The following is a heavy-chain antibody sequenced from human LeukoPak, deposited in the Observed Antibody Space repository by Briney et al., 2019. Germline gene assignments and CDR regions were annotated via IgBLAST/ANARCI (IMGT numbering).Heavy chain of an antibody. Sequence: ASVKVSCKASGYTFTSYGISWVRQAPGQGLEWMGWISAYNGNTNYAQKLQGRVTMTTDTSTSTVYMELRSLRSDDTAVYYCARDGSGSYYGEIDYWGQGTLVTVSS. V-gene: IGHV1-18*01. CDR1: GYTFTSYG. D-gene: IGHD3-10*01. CDR3: ARDGSGSYYGEIDY. CDR2: ISAYNGNT. J-gene: IGHJ4*02.